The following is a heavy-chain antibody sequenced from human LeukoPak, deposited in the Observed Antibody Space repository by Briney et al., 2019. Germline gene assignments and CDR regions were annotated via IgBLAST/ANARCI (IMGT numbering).Heavy chain of an antibody. CDR2: IYTSGST. D-gene: IGHD6-19*01. CDR1: GGSISSYY. V-gene: IGHV4-4*07. Sequence: PSETLSLTCTVSGGSISSYYWSWIRQPAGKGLEWIGRIYTSGSTNYNPSLKSRVTISVGKSKNQFSLKLSSVTAADTAVYYCARDGAVAGTVDYWGQGTLVTVSS. J-gene: IGHJ4*02. CDR3: ARDGAVAGTVDY.